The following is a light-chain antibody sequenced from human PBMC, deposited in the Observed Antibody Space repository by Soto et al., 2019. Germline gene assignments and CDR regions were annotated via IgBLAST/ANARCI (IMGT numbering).Light chain of an antibody. CDR2: DAS. V-gene: IGKV3D-15*01. Sequence: EIVMTQSPATLSVSPGARATFSCWASQSVSSNLAWYQQKPGQAPRLLIYDASTRATGIPARFSGSGSGTDFTLTISGLQSEDFAVYSCQQYHNWPITFGQGTRLEIK. J-gene: IGKJ5*01. CDR1: QSVSSN. CDR3: QQYHNWPIT.